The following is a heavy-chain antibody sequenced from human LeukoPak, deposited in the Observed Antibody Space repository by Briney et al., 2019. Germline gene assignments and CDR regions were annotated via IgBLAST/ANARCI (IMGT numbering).Heavy chain of an antibody. CDR2: IYYSGST. CDR3: ARASGYYDSSGFDY. CDR1: GGSISSYY. J-gene: IGHJ4*02. Sequence: SETLSLTFTVSGGSISSYYWSWIRQHPGKGLEWIGYIYYSGSTYYNPSLKSRVTISVDTSKNQFSLKLSSVTAADTAVYYCARASGYYDSSGFDYWGQGTLVTVSS. V-gene: IGHV4-59*06. D-gene: IGHD3-22*01.